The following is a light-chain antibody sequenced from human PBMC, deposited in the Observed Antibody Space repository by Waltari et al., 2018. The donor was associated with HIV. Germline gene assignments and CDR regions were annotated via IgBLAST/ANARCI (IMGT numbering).Light chain of an antibody. J-gene: IGKJ3*01. Sequence: EIVLTQSPGKISLSPGESVTLSCRASPSISSSYLAWYQQKPGQAPRLFIYGTSSRATGIPDRFSGSGSGTDFTLTISRLEPEDFAVYYCQQYGDSLTFGPGTKVDI. CDR1: PSISSSY. V-gene: IGKV3-20*01. CDR2: GTS. CDR3: QQYGDSLT.